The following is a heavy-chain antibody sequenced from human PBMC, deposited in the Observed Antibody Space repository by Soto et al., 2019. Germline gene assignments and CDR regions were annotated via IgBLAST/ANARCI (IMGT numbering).Heavy chain of an antibody. CDR2: ISSSGNTI. CDR1: GFIFSDYY. J-gene: IGHJ4*02. V-gene: IGHV3-11*01. Sequence: QVQLVESGGGLVKTGGSLRLACGASGFIFSDYYMSWGRQAPGKGLEWVAYISSSGNTIYYADSVKGRFTISRDNAKNSVFLQMNSLRAEDTALYFCAKMSSENYYDPVFSWGQGTLVTVSS. CDR3: AKMSSENYYDPVFS. D-gene: IGHD3-22*01.